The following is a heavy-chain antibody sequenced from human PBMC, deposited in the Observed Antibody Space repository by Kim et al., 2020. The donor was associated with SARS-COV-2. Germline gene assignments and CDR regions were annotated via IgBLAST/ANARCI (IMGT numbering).Heavy chain of an antibody. CDR1: GYSFTSYW. CDR2: IDPSDSYT. D-gene: IGHD6-19*01. CDR3: ARHAGYIAVAYYYYYYGMDV. Sequence: GESLKISCKGSGYSFTSYWISWVRQMPGKGLEWMGRIDPSDSYTNYSPSFQGHVTISADKSISTAYLQWSSLKASDTAMYYCARHAGYIAVAYYYYYYGMDVWGHGTTVSVSS. J-gene: IGHJ6*02. V-gene: IGHV5-10-1*01.